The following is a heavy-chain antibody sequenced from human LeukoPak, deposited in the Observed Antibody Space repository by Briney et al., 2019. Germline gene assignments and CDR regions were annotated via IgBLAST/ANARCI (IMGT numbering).Heavy chain of an antibody. CDR1: GDSVSSNSAV. V-gene: IGHV6-1*01. D-gene: IGHD6-19*01. CDR2: TYYRSKWYN. J-gene: IGHJ4*02. CDR3: AQGGAVAGFDY. Sequence: SQTLSLTCGISGDSVSSNSAVWNWIRQSPSRGLEWLGRTYYRSKWYNDYAESVKSRITVNPDTSKNQFSLQLNSVTPEDTAVYYCAQGGAVAGFDYWGQGTLVTVSS.